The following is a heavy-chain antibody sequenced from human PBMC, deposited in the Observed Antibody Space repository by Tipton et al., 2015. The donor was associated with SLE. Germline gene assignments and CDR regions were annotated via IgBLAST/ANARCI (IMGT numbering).Heavy chain of an antibody. CDR1: GFTFSSYD. J-gene: IGHJ4*02. CDR2: IGTAGDP. Sequence: SLRLSCAASGFTFSSYDMHWVRQATGKGLEWVSAIGTAGDPYYPGSVKGRFTISRDNAKNSLYLQMNSLRAEDTAVYYCARDPTPLYDFWSGYYGYWGQGTLVTVSS. D-gene: IGHD3-3*01. CDR3: ARDPTPLYDFWSGYYGY. V-gene: IGHV3-13*05.